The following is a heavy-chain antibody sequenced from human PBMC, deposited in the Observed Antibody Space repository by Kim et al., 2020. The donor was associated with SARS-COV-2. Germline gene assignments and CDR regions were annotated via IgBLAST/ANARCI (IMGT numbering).Heavy chain of an antibody. Sequence: SETLSLICSVSGGSITSSSSYWGWIRQPPGKGLEWIAFIFHTGTTYYNPSLKSRVTTSVDTSRNQYYLKLTSMTAADTAVFYCARQIGGGTTSSGLDVWG. CDR1: GGSITSSSSY. CDR3: ARQIGGGTTSSGLDV. D-gene: IGHD2-15*01. V-gene: IGHV4-39*01. CDR2: IFHTGTT. J-gene: IGHJ6*01.